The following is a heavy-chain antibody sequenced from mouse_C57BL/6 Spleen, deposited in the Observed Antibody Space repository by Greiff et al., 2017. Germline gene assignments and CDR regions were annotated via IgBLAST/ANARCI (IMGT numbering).Heavy chain of an antibody. CDR2: IYPGDGDT. Sequence: VQLQESGAELVKPGASVKISCKASGYAFSSYWMNWVKQRPGKGLEWIGQIYPGDGDTNYNGKFKGKATLTADKSSSTAYMQLSSLTSEDSAVYFCARLDYGSSYGYWGQGTTLTVSS. CDR3: ARLDYGSSYGY. D-gene: IGHD1-1*01. V-gene: IGHV1-80*01. CDR1: GYAFSSYW. J-gene: IGHJ2*01.